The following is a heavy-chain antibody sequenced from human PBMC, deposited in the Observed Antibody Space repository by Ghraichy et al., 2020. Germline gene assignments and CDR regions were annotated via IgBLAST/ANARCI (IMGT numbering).Heavy chain of an antibody. V-gene: IGHV4-31*03. Sequence: SETLSLTCTVSGGSISSGGYYWSWIRQHPGKGLEWIGYIYYSGSTYYNPSLKSRVTISVDTSKNQFSLKLSSVTAADTAVYYCARGHYYDSSEKMAHFDYWGQGTLVTVSS. CDR3: ARGHYYDSSEKMAHFDY. J-gene: IGHJ4*02. CDR1: GGSISSGGYY. D-gene: IGHD3-22*01. CDR2: IYYSGST.